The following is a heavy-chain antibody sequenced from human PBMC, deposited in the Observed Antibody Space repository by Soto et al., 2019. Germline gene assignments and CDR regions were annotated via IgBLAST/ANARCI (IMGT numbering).Heavy chain of an antibody. CDR2: IIPIFGTA. V-gene: IGHV1-69*13. Sequence: ASVKVSCKASGGTFSSYAISWVRQAPGQGLEWMGGIIPIFGTANYAQKFQGRVTITADESTSTAYMELSSLRSEDTAVYYCARAFEYSSSRQPAYYYYGMDVWGQGTTVTVSS. J-gene: IGHJ6*02. CDR1: GGTFSSYA. D-gene: IGHD6-6*01. CDR3: ARAFEYSSSRQPAYYYYGMDV.